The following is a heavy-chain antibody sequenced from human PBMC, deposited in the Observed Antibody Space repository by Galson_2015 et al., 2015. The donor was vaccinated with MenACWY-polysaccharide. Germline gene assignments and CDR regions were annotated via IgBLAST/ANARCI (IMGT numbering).Heavy chain of an antibody. V-gene: IGHV1-3*01. J-gene: IGHJ4*02. CDR2: ISPDSGNT. CDR1: GYSFSSHT. D-gene: IGHD7-27*01. CDR3: ASQFNWGTFDY. Sequence: QSGAEVKKPGESLKISCKASGYSFSSHTVHWVRQAPGQRLEWMGWISPDSGNTRYSHNFHDRVTITREPSATTAHMELSSLESEDTAVYYCASQFNWGTFDYWGQGTPVTVSS.